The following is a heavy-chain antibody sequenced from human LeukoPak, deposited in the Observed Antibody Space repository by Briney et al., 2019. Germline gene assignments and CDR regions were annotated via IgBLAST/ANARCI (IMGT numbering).Heavy chain of an antibody. Sequence: GGSLRLSCAASGFTFSSYSMNWVRQAPGKGLEWVSSISSSSSYIYYADSVKGRFTISRDNAKNSLYLQMNSLRAEDTAVYYCARNFWSGYGFDPWGQGTLVTVSS. D-gene: IGHD3-3*01. J-gene: IGHJ5*02. V-gene: IGHV3-21*01. CDR2: ISSSSSYI. CDR1: GFTFSSYS. CDR3: ARNFWSGYGFDP.